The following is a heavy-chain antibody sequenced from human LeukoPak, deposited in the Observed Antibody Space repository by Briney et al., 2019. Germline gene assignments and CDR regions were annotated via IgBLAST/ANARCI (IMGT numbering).Heavy chain of an antibody. D-gene: IGHD3-3*01. CDR1: GGTFSSYA. CDR3: ASWRNFWSGYWDAFDI. J-gene: IGHJ3*02. V-gene: IGHV1-69*05. CDR2: IIPIFGTA. Sequence: ASVKVSCKAPGGTFSSYAISWVRQAPGQGLEWMGGIIPIFGTANYAQKFQGRVTITTDESTSTAYMELSSLRSEDTAVYYCASWRNFWSGYWDAFDIWGQGTMVTVSS.